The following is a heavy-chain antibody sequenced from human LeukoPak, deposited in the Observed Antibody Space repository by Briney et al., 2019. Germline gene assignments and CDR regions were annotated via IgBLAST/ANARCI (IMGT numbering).Heavy chain of an antibody. V-gene: IGHV3-23*01. CDR1: GFSFSTCA. Sequence: GGSLRLSCAASGFSFSTCAMNWVRQAPGKGLEWVSAISGSGSNTYYADSVKGRFTISRDNSKNTLYLQMNSLRAEDTAVYYCAKRDSSGSNYFAYWGQGALVTVSS. CDR2: ISGSGSNT. J-gene: IGHJ4*02. D-gene: IGHD6-19*01. CDR3: AKRDSSGSNYFAY.